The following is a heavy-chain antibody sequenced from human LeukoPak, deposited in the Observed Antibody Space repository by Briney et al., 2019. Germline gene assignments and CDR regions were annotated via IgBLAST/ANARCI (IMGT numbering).Heavy chain of an antibody. J-gene: IGHJ4*02. CDR3: ARQAWNYFDY. CDR2: IYYSGSA. D-gene: IGHD1-1*01. CDR1: GVSISSSSYY. V-gene: IGHV4-39*01. Sequence: SETLSLTCTISGVSISSSSYYWGWIRQPPGKGLEWIGTIYYSGSAYYNPSLKSRVTISVDTSKSQFSLKLSSVTAADTAVYYCARQAWNYFDYWGQGTLVTVSS.